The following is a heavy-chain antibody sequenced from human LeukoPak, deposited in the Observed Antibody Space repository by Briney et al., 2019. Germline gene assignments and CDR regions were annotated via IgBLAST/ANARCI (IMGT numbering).Heavy chain of an antibody. CDR2: ISGSSEST. D-gene: IGHD6-13*01. J-gene: IGHJ3*02. Sequence: PGGSLRLSCAASGFPFSRFAMTWVRQAPGKGLEWVSAISGSSESTNYADSVKGRFTISRDNAKNSLYLQMNSLRAEDTAVYYCARTIAAARYDAFDIWGQGTMVTVSS. V-gene: IGHV3-23*01. CDR3: ARTIAAARYDAFDI. CDR1: GFPFSRFA.